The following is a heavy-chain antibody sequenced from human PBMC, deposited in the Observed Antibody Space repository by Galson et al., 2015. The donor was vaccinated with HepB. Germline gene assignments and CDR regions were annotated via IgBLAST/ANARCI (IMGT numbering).Heavy chain of an antibody. D-gene: IGHD6-19*01. V-gene: IGHV3-66*01. CDR3: ATVPLSYSSTYYFDY. J-gene: IGHJ4*02. CDR1: GFTVSSNY. CDR2: LYSGGST. Sequence: SPRLSCAASGFTVSSNYMSWVRQAPGKGLEWVSVLYSGGSTYCADSVKGRFTISRDNSKNTLYLQMNSLRAEDTAVYYCATVPLSYSSTYYFDYWGQGTLVTVSS.